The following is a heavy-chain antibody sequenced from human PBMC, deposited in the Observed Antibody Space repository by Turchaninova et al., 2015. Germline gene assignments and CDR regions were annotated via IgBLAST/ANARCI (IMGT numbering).Heavy chain of an antibody. J-gene: IGHJ4*02. V-gene: IGHV3-7*01. D-gene: IGHD2-15*01. CDR2: IKPDGSEK. CDR1: GFTLSGYW. Sequence: EVQLVESGGGLVQPGGSLRLSCAASGFTLSGYWMSWVRQAPGKGLGWVANIKPDGSEKYYVDSGKGRFTISRDNAKNSLYLQMNSLRAEDSAVYYCARDLEAVVAASDCWGQGTLVTVSS. CDR3: ARDLEAVVAASDC.